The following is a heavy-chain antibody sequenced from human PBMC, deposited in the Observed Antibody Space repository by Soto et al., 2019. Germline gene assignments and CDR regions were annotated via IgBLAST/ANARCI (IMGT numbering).Heavy chain of an antibody. CDR2: ISGSGGST. CDR3: AKVPARIAAAGKVAY. D-gene: IGHD6-13*01. J-gene: IGHJ4*02. CDR1: GFTFSNAW. V-gene: IGHV3-23*01. Sequence: GGSLRLSCAASGFTFSNAWINWVRQAPGKGLEWVSAISGSGGSTYYADSVKGRFTISRDNSKNTLYLQMNSLRAEDTAVYYCAKVPARIAAAGKVAYWGQGTLVTVSS.